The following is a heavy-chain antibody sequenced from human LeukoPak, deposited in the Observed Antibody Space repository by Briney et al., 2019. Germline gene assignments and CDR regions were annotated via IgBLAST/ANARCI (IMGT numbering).Heavy chain of an antibody. CDR1: GDSVSSNSAT. J-gene: IGHJ4*02. Sequence: SGPRLVKPSQTLSLTCAISGDSVSSNSATWDWIRQSPSRGLEWLGRTYYRSKWYNDYAVSVKSRVTINPDTSKNQFSLQLNSVTPEDTAVYYCTREGSDGYLFDYWGQGSLVIVSS. D-gene: IGHD3-16*01. V-gene: IGHV6-1*01. CDR3: TREGSDGYLFDY. CDR2: TYYRSKWYN.